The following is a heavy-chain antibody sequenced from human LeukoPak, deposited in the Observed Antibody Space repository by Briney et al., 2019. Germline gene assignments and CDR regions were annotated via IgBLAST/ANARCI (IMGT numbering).Heavy chain of an antibody. V-gene: IGHV3-7*01. CDR2: ITQDGSEK. CDR1: EFTFSSHQ. CDR3: ARDWRQDNAFDL. J-gene: IGHJ3*01. D-gene: IGHD2-15*01. Sequence: GGSLRLSCAASEFTFSSHQMSWVRQAPGKGLEWVAKITQDGSEKYYMDSVKGRFIISRDNGKNSLYLQMNSLRVEDTAVYYCARDWRQDNAFDLWGQGTMVSVSS.